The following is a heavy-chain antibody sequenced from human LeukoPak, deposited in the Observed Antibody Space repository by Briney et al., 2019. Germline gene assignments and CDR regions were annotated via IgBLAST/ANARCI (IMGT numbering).Heavy chain of an antibody. Sequence: PSETLSLTCTVSGGSISSYYWSWLRQPPGKGLEWIGYIYYSGSTNYNPSLKSRVTISVDTSKNQFSLKLSSVTAADTAVYYCARAYYDFWSGYYSGPGWYFDYWGQGTLVTVSS. J-gene: IGHJ4*02. CDR2: IYYSGST. D-gene: IGHD3-3*01. V-gene: IGHV4-59*01. CDR1: GGSISSYY. CDR3: ARAYYDFWSGYYSGPGWYFDY.